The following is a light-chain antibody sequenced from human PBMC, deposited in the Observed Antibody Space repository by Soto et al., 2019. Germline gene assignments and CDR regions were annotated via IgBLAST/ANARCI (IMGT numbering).Light chain of an antibody. V-gene: IGKV3-15*01. Sequence: EIVMTHSPAPLSVSRGEGATLSCKASQSVNSMLAWYQQKPGQAPRVLIYGASTRATGIPARFSGSGSGTEFTLTISSLQSEDFAVYYCLQYNNWPFTFGQGTKLEIK. J-gene: IGKJ2*01. CDR2: GAS. CDR3: LQYNNWPFT. CDR1: QSVNSM.